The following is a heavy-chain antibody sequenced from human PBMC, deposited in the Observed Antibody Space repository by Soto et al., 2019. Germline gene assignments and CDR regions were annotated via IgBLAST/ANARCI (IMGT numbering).Heavy chain of an antibody. CDR2: MNPNSGNT. Sequence: QVQLVQSGAEVKKPGASVKVSCKASGYTFTSYDINWVRQATGQGREWMGWMNPNSGNTGYAQKFQGRVTMTRNTSISTAYMELSSLRSEDTAVYYCARGGITMVRGVIYAFDIWGQGTMVTVSS. D-gene: IGHD3-10*01. V-gene: IGHV1-8*01. J-gene: IGHJ3*02. CDR1: GYTFTSYD. CDR3: ARGGITMVRGVIYAFDI.